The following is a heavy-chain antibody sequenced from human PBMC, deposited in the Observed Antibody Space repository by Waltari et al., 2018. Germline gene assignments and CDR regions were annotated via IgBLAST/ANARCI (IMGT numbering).Heavy chain of an antibody. V-gene: IGHV4-34*01. CDR2: INHSGST. D-gene: IGHD6-6*01. Sequence: QVQLQQWGAGLLKPSETLSLTCAVYGGSFSGYYWSWIRQPPGKGLEWIGEINHSGSTNNNPSRKSRVTISLDTSKNQFSLKLSSVTAADTAVYYCARGGGISSRHYYYYMDVWGKGTTVTVSS. CDR3: ARGGGISSRHYYYYMDV. J-gene: IGHJ6*03. CDR1: GGSFSGYY.